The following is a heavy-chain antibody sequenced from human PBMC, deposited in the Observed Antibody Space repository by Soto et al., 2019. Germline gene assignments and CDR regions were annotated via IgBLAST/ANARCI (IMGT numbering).Heavy chain of an antibody. CDR1: GYTFTSYY. CDR2: INPSGGST. J-gene: IGHJ6*02. V-gene: IGHV1-46*01. Sequence: ASVKVSCKASGYTFTSYYMHWVRQAPGQGLEWMGIINPSGGSTSYAQKFQGRVTITTDASTRTVYMELSSLRSEDTAVYYCARDLGAAAAYYYGMNVWGQGTTVTVSS. CDR3: ARDLGAAAAYYYGMNV. D-gene: IGHD6-13*01.